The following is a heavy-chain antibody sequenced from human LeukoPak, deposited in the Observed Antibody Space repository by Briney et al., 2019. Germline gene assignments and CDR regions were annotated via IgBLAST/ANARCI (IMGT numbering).Heavy chain of an antibody. D-gene: IGHD6-13*01. J-gene: IGHJ5*02. CDR1: GYTFTGYY. Sequence: ASVKVSCKASGYTFTGYYMHWVRQALGQGLEWMGWINPNSGGTNYAQKFQGRVTMTRDTSISTAYMELSRLRSDDTAVYYCAREACAAAAGTVGYNWFDPWGQGTLVTVSS. CDR2: INPNSGGT. CDR3: AREACAAAAGTVGYNWFDP. V-gene: IGHV1-2*02.